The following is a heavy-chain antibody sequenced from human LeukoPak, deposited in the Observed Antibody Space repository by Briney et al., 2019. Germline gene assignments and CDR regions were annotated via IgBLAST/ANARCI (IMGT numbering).Heavy chain of an antibody. J-gene: IGHJ3*02. V-gene: IGHV3-7*03. CDR2: IKKDGSDK. CDR3: ARVTSRWDAFDI. D-gene: IGHD5-24*01. Sequence: GGSLRLSCAASGFTFSSYWMNWVRQAPGKGLEWVANIKKDGSDKNYLGSVKGRFTISRDNAKNSLYLQMNSLRAEDTAVYYCARVTSRWDAFDIWGQGTMVTVSS. CDR1: GFTFSSYW.